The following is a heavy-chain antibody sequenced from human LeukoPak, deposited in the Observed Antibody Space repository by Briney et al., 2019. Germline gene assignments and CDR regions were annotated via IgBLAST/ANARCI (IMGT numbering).Heavy chain of an antibody. Sequence: GASVKVSCKASGYTLTGYYMHWVRQAPGQGLEWMGWINPKSGDTKFPQNHQGRVTLTRDTSINTAYMEVSRLTSDDTAVYYCARDTSDGGWGQGTLVTVSS. CDR2: INPKSGDT. D-gene: IGHD3-10*01. CDR1: GYTLTGYY. CDR3: ARDTSDGG. V-gene: IGHV1-2*02. J-gene: IGHJ4*02.